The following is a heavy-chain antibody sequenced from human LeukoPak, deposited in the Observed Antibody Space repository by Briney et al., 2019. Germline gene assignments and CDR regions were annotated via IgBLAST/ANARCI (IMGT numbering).Heavy chain of an antibody. CDR2: LNSGGDTT. Sequence: GGSLRLSCLASGFTFSSYVMSWVRQAPGKGLEWVSALNSGGDTTYYGDSVKGRFTISRDNSKNTLYLQMHSLRVEDTAIYYCSAILYHWGQGTLVTVSS. V-gene: IGHV3-23*01. CDR1: GFTFSSYV. J-gene: IGHJ4*02. D-gene: IGHD2-2*01. CDR3: SAILYH.